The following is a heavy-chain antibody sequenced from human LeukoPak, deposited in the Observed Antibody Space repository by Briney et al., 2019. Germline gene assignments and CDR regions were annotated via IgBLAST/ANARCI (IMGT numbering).Heavy chain of an antibody. CDR3: ARGRYYAMDV. CDR1: GFTFSTYW. J-gene: IGHJ6*02. CDR2: INADGSGI. Sequence: PGGSLRVSCAASGFTFSTYWMHWVRRAPGKGLVWVSRINADGSGITYADSVKGRFTISRDNAKNTMSLQMNSLRAEDTAVYYCARGRYYAMDVWGQGTTVTVSS. V-gene: IGHV3-74*01.